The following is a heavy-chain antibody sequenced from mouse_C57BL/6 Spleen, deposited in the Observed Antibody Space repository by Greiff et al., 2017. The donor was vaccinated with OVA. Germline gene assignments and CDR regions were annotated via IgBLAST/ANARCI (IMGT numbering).Heavy chain of an antibody. CDR2: IDPETGGT. V-gene: IGHV1-15*01. J-gene: IGHJ1*03. D-gene: IGHD1-1*01. Sequence: QVQLQQSGAELVRPGASVTLSCKASGYTFTDYEMHWVKQTPVHGLEWIGAIDPETGGTAYNQKFKGKAILTADKSSSTAYMELRSLTSEDSAVYYCTRSGYYGSSYLYFDVWGTGTTVTVSS. CDR1: GYTFTDYE. CDR3: TRSGYYGSSYLYFDV.